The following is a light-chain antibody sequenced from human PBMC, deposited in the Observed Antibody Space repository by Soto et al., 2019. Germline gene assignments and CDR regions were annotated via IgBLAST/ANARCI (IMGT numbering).Light chain of an antibody. J-gene: IGKJ1*01. CDR1: QSVSNN. Sequence: VIKQSPATLIVSPGESAAQSYRASQSVSNNLAWYQQKLGQAPRLLIYGASTRATGIPARFSGSGSGRDWTLTRSSLQSEDFAVYYCQQYANWPRTIGQGTKVDIK. CDR3: QQYANWPRT. V-gene: IGKV3D-15*01. CDR2: GAS.